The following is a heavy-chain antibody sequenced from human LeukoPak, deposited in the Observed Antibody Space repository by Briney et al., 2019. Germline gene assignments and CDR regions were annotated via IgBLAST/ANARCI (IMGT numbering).Heavy chain of an antibody. Sequence: SETLSLTCTVSGGSISSYYWSWIRQPPGKGLEWIGYIYSSGSTNYNPSLKSRVTISVDTSKNQFSLKLSSVTDADTAVYYCARVYYYYDSSGYALYFDYWGQGTLVTVFS. J-gene: IGHJ4*02. CDR2: IYSSGST. CDR3: ARVYYYYDSSGYALYFDY. CDR1: GGSISSYY. D-gene: IGHD3-22*01. V-gene: IGHV4-59*01.